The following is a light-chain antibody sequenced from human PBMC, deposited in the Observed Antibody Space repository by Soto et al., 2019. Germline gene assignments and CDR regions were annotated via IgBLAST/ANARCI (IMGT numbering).Light chain of an antibody. V-gene: IGLV2-11*01. CDR3: CSYAGRYTFYV. CDR1: SSDVGGYNY. J-gene: IGLJ1*01. Sequence: QSVLTQPRSVSGSPGQSVTISCTGTSSDVGGYNYVSRYQQHPGKAPKLMIYDVTKRPSGVPDRFSGSKSGNTASLTISGLQAEDEADYYCCSYAGRYTFYVFGTGTKLTVL. CDR2: DVT.